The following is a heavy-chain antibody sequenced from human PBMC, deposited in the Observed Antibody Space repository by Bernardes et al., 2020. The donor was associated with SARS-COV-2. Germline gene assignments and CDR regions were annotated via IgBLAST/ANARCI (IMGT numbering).Heavy chain of an antibody. CDR2: ISYDGSNK. CDR3: ARDPYYDYIWGSYLDY. CDR1: GFTFSSYA. Sequence: GSLRLSCAASGFTFSSYAMHWVRQAPGKGLEWVAVISYDGSNKYYADSVKGRFTISRDNSKNTLYLQMNSLRAEDTAVYYCARDPYYDYIWGSYLDYWGQGTLVTVSS. V-gene: IGHV3-30*01. D-gene: IGHD3-16*02. J-gene: IGHJ4*02.